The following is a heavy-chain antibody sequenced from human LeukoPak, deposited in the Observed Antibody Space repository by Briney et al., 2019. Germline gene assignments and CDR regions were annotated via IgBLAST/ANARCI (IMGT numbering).Heavy chain of an antibody. J-gene: IGHJ4*02. CDR1: GYTFTGYY. Sequence: ASVTVSCKGSGYTFTGYYIHWVRQAPGQGLERMGWINPNNGGTNYAQKFQGRVTMTRDTSISTAYMELNRLTSDDTAVYYCARDKYTGYETFDYGGQGTPVTVS. CDR3: ARDKYTGYETFDY. V-gene: IGHV1-2*02. D-gene: IGHD5-12*01. CDR2: INPNNGGT.